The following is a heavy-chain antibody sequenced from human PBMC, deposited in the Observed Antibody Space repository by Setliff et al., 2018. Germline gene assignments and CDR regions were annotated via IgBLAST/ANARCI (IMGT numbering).Heavy chain of an antibody. J-gene: IGHJ4*02. D-gene: IGHD2-15*01. CDR3: AMESRVAATNDY. CDR1: GYTFTGFY. V-gene: IGHV1-2*02. CDR2: INPNSGGT. Sequence: ASVKVSCKASGYTFTGFYMHWVRQAPGQGLEWMGWINPNSGGTNYAQRFQGRVTMTTDTSISTAYMEVSRLTSDDTAVYYCAMESRVAATNDYWGQGILVTVSS.